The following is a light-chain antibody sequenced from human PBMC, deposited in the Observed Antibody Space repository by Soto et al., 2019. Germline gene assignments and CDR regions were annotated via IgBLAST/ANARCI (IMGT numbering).Light chain of an antibody. CDR1: QSISSY. Sequence: DIQMTQSPSSLSASVGDRVTITCRASQSISSYLNWYQQKPGKAPKLLIYAASSLQSGVPSRLSGSGSGTVFTLPIRSLQPKDFAIYYCQQSNSTPYTFGRGTKVE. CDR2: AAS. V-gene: IGKV1-39*01. CDR3: QQSNSTPYT. J-gene: IGKJ2*01.